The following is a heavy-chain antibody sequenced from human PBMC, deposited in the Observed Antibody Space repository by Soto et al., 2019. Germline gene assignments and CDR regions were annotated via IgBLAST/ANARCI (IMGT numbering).Heavy chain of an antibody. CDR3: ARTNVDTAMVPYNYFDY. D-gene: IGHD5-18*01. J-gene: IGHJ4*02. V-gene: IGHV4-34*01. Sequence: QVQLQQWGAGLLKPSETLSLTCAVYGGSFSGYYWSRIRQPPGKGLEWIGEINHSGSTNYNPSLKGRVTISVDTSKNQFSLKLSSVTAADTAVYYCARTNVDTAMVPYNYFDYWGQGTLVTVSS. CDR1: GGSFSGYY. CDR2: INHSGST.